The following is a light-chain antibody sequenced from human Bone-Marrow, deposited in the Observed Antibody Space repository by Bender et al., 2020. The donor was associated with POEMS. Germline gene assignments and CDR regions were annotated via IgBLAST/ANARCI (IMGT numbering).Light chain of an antibody. Sequence: QSVLTQPPSASGTPGQSVTISCSGTSSNFGNNAANWYQHVPGTAPKLLIYIDNQRPSGVPDRFSASSSGASASLAISGLHSDDEADYYCSSWDDSLNGWVFGGGTQLTVL. CDR3: SSWDDSLNGWV. CDR2: IDN. J-gene: IGLJ3*02. V-gene: IGLV1-44*01. CDR1: SSNFGNNA.